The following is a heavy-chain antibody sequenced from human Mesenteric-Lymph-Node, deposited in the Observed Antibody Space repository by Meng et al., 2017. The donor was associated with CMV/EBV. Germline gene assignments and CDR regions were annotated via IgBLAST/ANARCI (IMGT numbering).Heavy chain of an antibody. CDR3: ARFDYYGGTGYYVH. CDR1: GFTFTDYA. V-gene: IGHV3-30*04. D-gene: IGHD3-22*01. CDR2: VSHNGIIK. Sequence: GESLKISCAAFGFTFTDYAMHWVRQAPGKGLEWVTLVSHNGIIKHYADSVKGRFSTSRGNSQNILYLQMNSLTPEDTAVYYCARFDYYGGTGYYVHWGQGIQVTVSS. J-gene: IGHJ4*02.